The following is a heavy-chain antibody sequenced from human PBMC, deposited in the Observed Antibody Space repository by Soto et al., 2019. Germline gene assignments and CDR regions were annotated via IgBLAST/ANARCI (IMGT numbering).Heavy chain of an antibody. Sequence: QVQLVESGGAVVQPGKSLRLSCAASGFSFNTYGMYWVRQAPGKGLEWVAAISYDGSNQYHADSVKGRFTISRDNSKSTLYLQMTSLRVEDTAVYYCAKDIVKYTYGACDYWGQGALVTVSS. V-gene: IGHV3-30*18. D-gene: IGHD5-18*01. CDR2: ISYDGSNQ. CDR1: GFSFNTYG. J-gene: IGHJ4*02. CDR3: AKDIVKYTYGACDY.